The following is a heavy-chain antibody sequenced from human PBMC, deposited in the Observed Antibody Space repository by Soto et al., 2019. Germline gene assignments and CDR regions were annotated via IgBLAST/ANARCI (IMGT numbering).Heavy chain of an antibody. D-gene: IGHD4-17*01. V-gene: IGHV3-30-3*01. CDR1: GFTFSSYA. CDR3: AREIEDYGDYWYYFDY. Sequence: ESGGGVVQPGRSLRLSCAASGFTFSSYAMHWVRQAPGKGLEWVAVISYDGSNKYYADSVKGRFTISRDNSKNTLYLQMNSLRAEDTAVYYCAREIEDYGDYWYYFDYWGQGTLVTVSS. CDR2: ISYDGSNK. J-gene: IGHJ4*02.